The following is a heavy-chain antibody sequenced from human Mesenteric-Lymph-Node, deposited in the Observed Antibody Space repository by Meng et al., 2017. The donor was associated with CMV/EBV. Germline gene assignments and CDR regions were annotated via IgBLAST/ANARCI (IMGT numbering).Heavy chain of an antibody. CDR3: ARGRYCSSASCSAYYYYYGMEV. J-gene: IGHJ6*02. CDR2: INPGGGRA. CDR1: GDTFSTYY. V-gene: IGHV1-46*01. D-gene: IGHD2-2*01. Sequence: ASVKVSCKASGDTFSTYYFHWVRQAPGHSLEWMGTINPGGGRASYAQKFQSRVTMTRDTSTSTVYMELSGLRSEDTAVYYCARGRYCSSASCSAYYYYYGMEVWGQGTTVTVSS.